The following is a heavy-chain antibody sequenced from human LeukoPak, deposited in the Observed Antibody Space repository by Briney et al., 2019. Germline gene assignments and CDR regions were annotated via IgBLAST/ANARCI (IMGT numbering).Heavy chain of an antibody. Sequence: GGSLRLPCAASGFSFSSYGMHWVRQAPGKGPEWVAFTRFDDSYKVYGDTVKGRFTISRDNSKNTLYLQMDSLRSDDTAVYYCARSSAGTTWFDPWGQGTLVTVSS. CDR3: ARSSAGTTWFDP. D-gene: IGHD1-14*01. CDR2: TRFDDSYK. J-gene: IGHJ5*02. V-gene: IGHV3-30*02. CDR1: GFSFSSYG.